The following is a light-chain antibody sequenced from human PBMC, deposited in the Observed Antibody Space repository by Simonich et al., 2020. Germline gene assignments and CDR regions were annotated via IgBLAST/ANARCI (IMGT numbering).Light chain of an antibody. J-gene: IGLJ2*01. V-gene: IGLV3-1*01. CDR2: QDS. Sequence: SYELTQPPSVSVSPGQTASITCSGDKLGDKYACWFQQKPGQSPELVIYQDSKRPSGIPERFSGSHAGNTATLTISGTQAMDEADYYCQAWDSSVVFGGGTKLTVL. CDR3: QAWDSSVV. CDR1: KLGDKY.